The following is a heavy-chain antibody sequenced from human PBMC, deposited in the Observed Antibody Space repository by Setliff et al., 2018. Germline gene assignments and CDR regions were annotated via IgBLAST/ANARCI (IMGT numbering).Heavy chain of an antibody. D-gene: IGHD4-17*01. J-gene: IGHJ6*02. V-gene: IGHV3-53*01. Sequence: GESLTISCAASGFTVSSNYMSWVRQAPGKGLEWVSVIYSGGSTYYADSVKGRSTISRDNSKNTLYLQMNSLRAEDTAVYYCARDVGYGDYVGYYGMDVWGQGTTVTVSS. CDR3: ARDVGYGDYVGYYGMDV. CDR2: IYSGGST. CDR1: GFTVSSNY.